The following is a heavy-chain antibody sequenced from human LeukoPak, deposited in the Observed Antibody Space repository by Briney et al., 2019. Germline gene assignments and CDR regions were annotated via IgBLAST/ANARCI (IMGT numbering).Heavy chain of an antibody. CDR3: AKDRDCSSTSCYGGNY. CDR2: ISGSGGST. Sequence: PGGSLRLSCAASGLTFSSYAMSWVRQAPGKGLEWVSAISGSGGSTYYADSVKGRFTISRDNSKNTLHLQMNSLRAEDTAVYYCAKDRDCSSTSCYGGNYWGQGTLVTVSS. J-gene: IGHJ4*02. V-gene: IGHV3-23*01. D-gene: IGHD2-2*01. CDR1: GLTFSSYA.